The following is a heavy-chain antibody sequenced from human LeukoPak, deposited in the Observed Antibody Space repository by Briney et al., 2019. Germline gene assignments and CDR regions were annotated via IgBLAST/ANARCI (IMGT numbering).Heavy chain of an antibody. V-gene: IGHV3-11*04. CDR2: IDMSGRTI. CDR3: ARMAPMAAAGPYFDY. J-gene: IGHJ4*02. D-gene: IGHD6-13*01. Sequence: GGSLRLSCAASGFTFSDWYMSWIRQAPGKGLEWVSYIDMSGRTIYYADSVKGRFTISRDSAKNSLYLQMNSLRAEDTAVYYCARMAPMAAAGPYFDYWGQGTLVTVSS. CDR1: GFTFSDWY.